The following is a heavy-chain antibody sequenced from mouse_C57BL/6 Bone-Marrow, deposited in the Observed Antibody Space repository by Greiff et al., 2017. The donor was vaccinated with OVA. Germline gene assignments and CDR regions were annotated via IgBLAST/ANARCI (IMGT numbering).Heavy chain of an antibody. CDR1: GFTFSDAW. J-gene: IGHJ2*01. V-gene: IGHV6-6*01. Sequence: VQLKESGGGLVQPGGSMKLSCAASGFTFSDAWMDWVRQSPEKGLEWVAEIRNKANNHATYYAESVKGRFTISRDDSKSSVYLQMNRLRAEDTGIYYCTRYDYDGYYFDYWGQGTTLTVSS. CDR2: IRNKANNHAT. CDR3: TRYDYDGYYFDY. D-gene: IGHD2-4*01.